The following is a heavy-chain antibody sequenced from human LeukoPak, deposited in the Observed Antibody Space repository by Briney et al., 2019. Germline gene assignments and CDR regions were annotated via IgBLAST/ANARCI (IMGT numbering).Heavy chain of an antibody. D-gene: IGHD6-6*01. CDR3: AKVSIAARAAYDY. J-gene: IGHJ4*02. CDR1: GFTFSSYA. V-gene: IGHV3-23*01. Sequence: PGGSLRLSCAASGFTFSSYAMSWVRQAPGKGLEWVSAISGSGGSTYYADSVKGRFTISRDNSKNTLYLQMNSLRAEGTAVYYCAKVSIAARAAYDYWGQGTLVTVSS. CDR2: ISGSGGST.